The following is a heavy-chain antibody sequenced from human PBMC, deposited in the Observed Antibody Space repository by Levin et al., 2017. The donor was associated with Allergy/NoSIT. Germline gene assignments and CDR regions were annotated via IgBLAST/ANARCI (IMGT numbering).Heavy chain of an antibody. J-gene: IGHJ3*01. V-gene: IGHV1-69*02. CDR1: GGSFSTYT. CDR3: ARQIDGYAKWGAFDV. Sequence: PEASVKVSCKASGGSFSTYTISWLRQAPGQGLEWMGRIVPILDITNYAQKFQGRVTITADKSTNTAYMELSSLRSEDTAVFYCARQIDGYAKWGAFDVWGQGTMVTVSS. D-gene: IGHD5-18*01. CDR2: IVPILDIT.